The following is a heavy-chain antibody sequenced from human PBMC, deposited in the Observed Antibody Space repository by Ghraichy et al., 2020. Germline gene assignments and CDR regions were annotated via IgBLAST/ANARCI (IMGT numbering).Heavy chain of an antibody. Sequence: GSLRLSCAASGFTFSSYGMHWVRQAPGKGLEWVAVISYDGSNKYYADSVKGRFTISRDNSKNTLYLQMNSLRAEDTAVYYCAKDAEIAAPPLDVWGKGTTVTVSS. CDR1: GFTFSSYG. CDR3: AKDAEIAAPPLDV. V-gene: IGHV3-30*18. D-gene: IGHD6-13*01. J-gene: IGHJ6*04. CDR2: ISYDGSNK.